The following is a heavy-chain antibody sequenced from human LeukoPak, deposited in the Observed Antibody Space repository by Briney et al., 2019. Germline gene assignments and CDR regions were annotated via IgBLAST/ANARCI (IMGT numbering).Heavy chain of an antibody. D-gene: IGHD3-3*01. CDR2: INHSGST. CDR3: ARFPGYDFWSGYYTYYFDY. CDR1: GGSISSGGYS. J-gene: IGHJ4*02. V-gene: IGHV4-34*01. Sequence: SETLSLTCAVSGGSISSGGYSWSWIRQPPGKGLEWIGEINHSGSTNYNPSLKSRVTISVDTSKNQFSLKLSSVTAADTAVYYCARFPGYDFWSGYYTYYFDYWGQGTLVTVSS.